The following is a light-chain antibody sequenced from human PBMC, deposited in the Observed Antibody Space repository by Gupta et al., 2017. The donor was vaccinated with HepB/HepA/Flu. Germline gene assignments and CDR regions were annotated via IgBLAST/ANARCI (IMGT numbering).Light chain of an antibody. V-gene: IGLV4-69*02. J-gene: IGLJ3*02. CDR1: SGHGDYI. CDR2: INNDGSH. CDR3: QTWGTGNPNWV. Sequence: QVVLTQSPSASASLGASVKLTCTLSSGHGDYIVTWHQVQPEKGPRFLMRINNDGSHTRGDGVPDRFSGSSSGGERSLSIFSLQSEDEADYYCQTWGTGNPNWVFGGGTKLTVL.